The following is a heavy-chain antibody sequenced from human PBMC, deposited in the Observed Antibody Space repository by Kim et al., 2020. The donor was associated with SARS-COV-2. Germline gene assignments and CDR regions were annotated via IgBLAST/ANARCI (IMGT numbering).Heavy chain of an antibody. J-gene: IGHJ4*02. CDR2: ISSSSSTI. CDR1: GFTFSSYS. D-gene: IGHD3-22*01. Sequence: GGSLRLSCAASGFTFSSYSMNWVRQAPGKGLEWVSYISSSSSTIYYADSVKGRFTISRDNAKNSLYLQMNSLRDEDTAVYYCARVKFDWAPGTLGATYYYDISGFAGFDYWGQGTLVTVSS. V-gene: IGHV3-48*02. CDR3: ARVKFDWAPGTLGATYYYDISGFAGFDY.